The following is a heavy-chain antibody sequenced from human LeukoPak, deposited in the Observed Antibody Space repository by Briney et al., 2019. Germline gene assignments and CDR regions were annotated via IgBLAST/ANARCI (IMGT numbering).Heavy chain of an antibody. D-gene: IGHD3-9*01. CDR3: ARGGFRYGYWFPY. J-gene: IGHJ4*02. CDR2: ISSPGTSI. Sequence: PGGSLRLSCTASGFMFSDYYMTWIRQAPGKGLEWLSYISSPGTSIFYADSVTGRFTISRDNAKNLLYLQMNSLRAEDTAVYYCARGGFRYGYWFPYWGQGTLVSVSS. V-gene: IGHV3-11*01. CDR1: GFMFSDYY.